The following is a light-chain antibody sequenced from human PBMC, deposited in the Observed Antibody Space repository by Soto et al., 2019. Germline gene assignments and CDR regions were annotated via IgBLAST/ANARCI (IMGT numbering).Light chain of an antibody. J-gene: IGLJ2*01. Sequence: QSALTQPASVSGSPGQSITISCTGTSSDVGGYNYVSWYQQHPGKAPKLMIYEVGNRPSGVSNRFSGSKSGNTASLTISGLQAEDEADYYCSSYTRNSTLVFGGGTKLTVL. CDR3: SSYTRNSTLV. CDR2: EVG. V-gene: IGLV2-14*01. CDR1: SSDVGGYNY.